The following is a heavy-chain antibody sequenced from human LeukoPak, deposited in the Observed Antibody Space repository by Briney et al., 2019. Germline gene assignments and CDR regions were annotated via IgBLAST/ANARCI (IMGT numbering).Heavy chain of an antibody. V-gene: IGHV3-49*03. D-gene: IGHD1-26*01. CDR2: IRSNAYGGTT. CDR1: GFTFGDYA. CDR3: TRDLGPSGSYSRY. Sequence: QPGGSLRLSCTASGFTFGDYAMSWFRQAPGKGLEWVGFIRSNAYGGTTEYAASVKGRFTISRDDSKSIAYLQMNSLKTEDTAVYYCTRDLGPSGSYSRYWGQGTLVTVSS. J-gene: IGHJ4*02.